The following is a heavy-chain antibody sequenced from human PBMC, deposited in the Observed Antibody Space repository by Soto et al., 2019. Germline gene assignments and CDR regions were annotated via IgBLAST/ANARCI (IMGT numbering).Heavy chain of an antibody. CDR2: IIPIFGTA. V-gene: IGHV1-69*06. Sequence: SVKVSCKASGGTFSSYAISWVRQAPGQGLEWMGGIIPIFGTANYAQKFQGRVTITADKSTSTAYMELSSLRSEDTAVYYCARGRRYYDSSGYYFDYWGQGTLVTV. D-gene: IGHD3-22*01. CDR1: GGTFSSYA. J-gene: IGHJ4*02. CDR3: ARGRRYYDSSGYYFDY.